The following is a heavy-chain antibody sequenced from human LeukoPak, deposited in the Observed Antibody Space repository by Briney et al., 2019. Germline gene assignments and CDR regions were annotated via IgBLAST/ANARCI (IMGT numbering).Heavy chain of an antibody. CDR3: ARDRFSDYYCYGMDV. V-gene: IGHV3-48*04. D-gene: IGHD3-10*01. CDR2: ISSSSSTI. CDR1: GFTFSSYS. J-gene: IGHJ6*02. Sequence: GGSLRLSCAASGFTFSSYSMNWVRQAPGKGLEWVSYISSSSSTIYYADSVKGRFTISRDNAKNSLELQMNSLRAEDTAVYYWARDRFSDYYCYGMDVWGQGTTVTVSS.